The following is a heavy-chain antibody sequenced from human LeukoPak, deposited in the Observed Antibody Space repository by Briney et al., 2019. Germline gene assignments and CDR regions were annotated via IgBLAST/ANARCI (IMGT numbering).Heavy chain of an antibody. CDR1: GCTFSSYA. V-gene: IGHV1-69*13. CDR2: IIPIFGTA. D-gene: IGHD6-19*01. CDR3: ARETAVAGPAYFDY. J-gene: IGHJ4*02. Sequence: SVKVSCKASGCTFSSYAISWVRQAPGQGLEWMGGIIPIFGTANYAQKFQGRVTITADESTSTAYMELSSLRSEDTAVYYCARETAVAGPAYFDYWGQGTLVTVSS.